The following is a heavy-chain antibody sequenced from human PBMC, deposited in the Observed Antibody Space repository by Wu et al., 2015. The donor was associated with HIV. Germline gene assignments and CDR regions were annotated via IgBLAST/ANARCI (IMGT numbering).Heavy chain of an antibody. Sequence: QVHLEQSGVEVKKPGASVKVSCKASGYTFTGYYMHWVRQAPGQGLEWMGWINPNSGGTNYAQKFQGRVTMTRDTSISTAYMELSRLRSDDTAVYYCARATQIAASLSTEIDYVGPGNAGHRLF. D-gene: IGHD6-13*01. CDR1: GYTFTGYY. CDR3: ARATQIAASLSTEIDY. CDR2: INPNSGGT. J-gene: IGHJ4*02. V-gene: IGHV1-2*02.